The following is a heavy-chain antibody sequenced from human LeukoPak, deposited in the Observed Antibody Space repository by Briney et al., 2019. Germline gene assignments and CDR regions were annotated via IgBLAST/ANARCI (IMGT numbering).Heavy chain of an antibody. D-gene: IGHD4-17*01. CDR2: INPNSGGT. CDR1: GYTFTGSY. CDR3: ARAATVTTSLDY. J-gene: IGHJ4*02. Sequence: ASVKVSCKASGYTFTGSYMHWVRQAPGQGLEWMGWINPNSGGTNYAQKFQGRVTMTRDTSISTAYMELSRLRSDDTAVYYCARAATVTTSLDYWGQGTLVTVSS. V-gene: IGHV1-2*02.